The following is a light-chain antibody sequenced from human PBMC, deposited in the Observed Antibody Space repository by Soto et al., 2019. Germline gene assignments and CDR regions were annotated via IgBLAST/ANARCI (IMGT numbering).Light chain of an antibody. CDR2: GAS. CDR3: HRYGSAPAWT. V-gene: IGKV3-20*01. Sequence: EIVLTQSPGTLSLFPGERATLSCRASQSISSNYLAWYQQKPGQAPRLLIHGASNRATGIPARFSGARSGTDFTLTISKLQPADFTVYYCHRYGSAPAWTFGQWNKLEIK. J-gene: IGKJ1*01. CDR1: QSISSNY.